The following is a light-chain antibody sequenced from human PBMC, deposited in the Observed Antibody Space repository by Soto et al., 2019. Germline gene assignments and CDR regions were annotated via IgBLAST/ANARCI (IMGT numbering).Light chain of an antibody. V-gene: IGLV2-14*01. Sequence: QSVLTQPASVSGSPGQSITISCTGTSSDVGGYNYVSWYQQHPGKAPKLMIYDVSNWPSGVSNRFSGSKSGNTASLTISGLQAEDEADHYCSSYTNSSPFVFGTGTKVTVL. J-gene: IGLJ1*01. CDR1: SSDVGGYNY. CDR3: SSYTNSSPFV. CDR2: DVS.